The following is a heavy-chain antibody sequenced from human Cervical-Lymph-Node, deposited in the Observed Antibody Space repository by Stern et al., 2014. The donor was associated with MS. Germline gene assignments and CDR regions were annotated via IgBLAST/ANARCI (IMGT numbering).Heavy chain of an antibody. CDR2: IYDTGST. D-gene: IGHD4-17*01. J-gene: IGHJ4*02. V-gene: IGHV4-59*08. CDR1: GGSFGSYY. CDR3: ARQHGDLNFDF. Sequence: QVQLQESGPGLVKPSETLSLTCTVSGGSFGSYYWSWIRQPPGKGLEWIGFIYDTGSTNYTPPHKSRVTISVDTSKTQFSLKLISVTAADTAVYYCARQHGDLNFDFWGRGTLVTVSS.